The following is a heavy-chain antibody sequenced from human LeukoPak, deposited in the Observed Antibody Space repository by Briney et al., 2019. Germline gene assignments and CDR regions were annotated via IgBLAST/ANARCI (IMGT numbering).Heavy chain of an antibody. D-gene: IGHD1-26*01. Sequence: GSLRLSCVPSGFTFSGYAMHWVRQAPGKGLEWLTFITGDGNIKFHADSVKGRFSVSRDNSKNTQYLQMTSLRPEDTAVYYCAKERLYSGSSFSYWGQGTLVTVSS. V-gene: IGHV3-30*02. CDR1: GFTFSGYA. CDR2: ITGDGNIK. J-gene: IGHJ4*02. CDR3: AKERLYSGSSFSY.